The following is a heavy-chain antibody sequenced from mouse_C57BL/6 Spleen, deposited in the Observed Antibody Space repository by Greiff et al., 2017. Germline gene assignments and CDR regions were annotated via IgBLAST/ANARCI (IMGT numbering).Heavy chain of an antibody. CDR3: ARGGYYPYYFDY. CDR1: GYTFTDYN. D-gene: IGHD2-3*01. CDR2: INPNNGGT. V-gene: IGHV1-22*01. Sequence: EVKLQQSGPELVKPGASVKMSCKASGYTFTDYNMHWVKQSHGKSLEWIGYINPNNGGTSYNQKFKGKATLTVNKSSSTAYMELRSLTSEDSAVYYCARGGYYPYYFDYWGQGTTLTVSS. J-gene: IGHJ2*01.